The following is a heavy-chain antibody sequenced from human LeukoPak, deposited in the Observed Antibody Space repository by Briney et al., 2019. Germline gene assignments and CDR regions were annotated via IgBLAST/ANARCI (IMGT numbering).Heavy chain of an antibody. D-gene: IGHD2-21*01. CDR3: ARVGWTRDSDY. J-gene: IGHJ4*02. Sequence: PGGSLRLSCAASGFSFSDFYMSWIRQVPGKGLEWISYVSSGGSNTYYADSVKGRFTVSRDNAKKSLYLHMSGLRADDTAVYYCARVGWTRDSDYWGQGTLVTVSS. CDR2: VSSGGSNT. CDR1: GFSFSDFY. V-gene: IGHV3-11*01.